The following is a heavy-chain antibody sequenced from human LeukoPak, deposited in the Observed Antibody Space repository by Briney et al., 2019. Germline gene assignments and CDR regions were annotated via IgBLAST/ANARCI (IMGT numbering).Heavy chain of an antibody. CDR3: ASDYGDSYYYYGMDV. CDR2: ISAYNGNT. J-gene: IGHJ6*02. V-gene: IGHV1-18*01. Sequence: GASVKVSCKASGYTFTSYGISWVRQAPGQGLEWMGWISAYNGNTNYAQKLQGRVTMTTDTSTSTAYMELRSLRSDDTAVYYCASDYGDSYYYYGMDVWGQGTTVTVSS. CDR1: GYTFTSYG. D-gene: IGHD4-17*01.